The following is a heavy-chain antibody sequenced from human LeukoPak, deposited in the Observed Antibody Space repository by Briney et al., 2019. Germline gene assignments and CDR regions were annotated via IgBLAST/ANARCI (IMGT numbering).Heavy chain of an antibody. D-gene: IGHD3-22*01. Sequence: GGSLRLSCAASGFTFSSYAMSWVRQAPGKGLEWVSAISGSGGSTYYADSVKGRFTISRDNAKNSLYLQMNSLRAEDMALYYCAKGGEYYYDSSGYDYWGQGTLVTVSS. J-gene: IGHJ4*02. V-gene: IGHV3-23*01. CDR3: AKGGEYYYDSSGYDY. CDR2: ISGSGGST. CDR1: GFTFSSYA.